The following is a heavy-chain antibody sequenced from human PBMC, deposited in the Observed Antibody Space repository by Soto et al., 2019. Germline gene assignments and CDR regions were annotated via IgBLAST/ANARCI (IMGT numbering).Heavy chain of an antibody. V-gene: IGHV1-69*02. Sequence: QVQLVQSGAEVKKPGSSVKVSCKASGGTFSSYTICWVRQAPGQGLEWMGRIIPILGIANYAQKFQGRVTITADKSTSTAYMELSSLRSEDTAVYYCARGVTTVTTPDLNWFDPWGQGTLVTVSS. J-gene: IGHJ5*02. CDR2: IIPILGIA. CDR3: ARGVTTVTTPDLNWFDP. CDR1: GGTFSSYT. D-gene: IGHD4-17*01.